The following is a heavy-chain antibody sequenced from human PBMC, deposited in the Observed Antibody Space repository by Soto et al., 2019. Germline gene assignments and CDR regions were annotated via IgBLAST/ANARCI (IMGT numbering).Heavy chain of an antibody. CDR1: GYTFTNSD. CDR2: VNPDSGHA. J-gene: IGHJ4*02. D-gene: IGHD2-15*01. CDR3: ARRPHCSGGICYYGLDN. V-gene: IGHV1-8*01. Sequence: QVQLVQSGAEVKKPGASVKVSCKASGYTFTNSDINWVRQAPGPGLEWMGWVNPDSGHAAYAQKFQGRVTLTTSTSTSTAYMEMRSLGSEDTAAYYCARRPHCSGGICYYGLDNWGQGTLVTVST.